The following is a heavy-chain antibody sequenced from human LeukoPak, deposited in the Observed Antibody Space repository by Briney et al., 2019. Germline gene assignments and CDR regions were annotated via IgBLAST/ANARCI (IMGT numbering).Heavy chain of an antibody. CDR2: IYSGGST. Sequence: PGGSLRLSCAASGFTVSSNYMSWVRQAPGKGLEWVSVIYSGGSTYYADSVKGRFTISRDKSKNTLYLQMNSLRAEDTAVYYCAREGSGSYYPYYYYYMDVWGKGTTVTVSS. J-gene: IGHJ6*03. CDR3: AREGSGSYYPYYYYYMDV. D-gene: IGHD3-10*01. CDR1: GFTVSSNY. V-gene: IGHV3-53*01.